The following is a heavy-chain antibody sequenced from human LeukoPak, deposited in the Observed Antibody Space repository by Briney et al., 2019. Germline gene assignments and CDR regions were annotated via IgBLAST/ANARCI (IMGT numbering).Heavy chain of an antibody. CDR1: GGSISSSSYY. D-gene: IGHD6-19*01. CDR3: ARDPNVAVAGVD. V-gene: IGHV4-61*01. J-gene: IGHJ4*02. CDR2: IYYSGST. Sequence: PSETLSLTCTVSGGSISSSSYYWGWIRQPPGKGLEWIGYIYYSGSTNYNPSLKSRVTISVDTSKNQFSLKLSSVTAADTAVYYCARDPNVAVAGVDWGQGTLVTVSS.